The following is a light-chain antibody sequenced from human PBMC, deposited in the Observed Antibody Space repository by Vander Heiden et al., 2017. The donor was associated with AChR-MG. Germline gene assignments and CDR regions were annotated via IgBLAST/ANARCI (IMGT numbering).Light chain of an antibody. J-gene: IGKJ3*01. CDR2: DAS. CDR3: QQRENVPLFT. CDR1: QDINNY. Sequence: DIQMTQSPSSLSASIGDRVTITCQASQDINNYLNWYQHKPGKAPRLLIYDASNLQTGVPSRFSGSGSGTDFTFTISSLQPEDIATYYCQQRENVPLFTFGPGTKVDIK. V-gene: IGKV1-33*01.